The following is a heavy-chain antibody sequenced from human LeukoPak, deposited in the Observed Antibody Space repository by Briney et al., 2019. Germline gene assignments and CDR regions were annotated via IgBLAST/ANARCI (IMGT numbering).Heavy chain of an antibody. CDR1: GGTFSSYA. CDR2: IIPIFGTA. J-gene: IGHJ3*02. CDR3: ARDLPQYYYDSSGYGAFDI. D-gene: IGHD3-22*01. V-gene: IGHV1-69*13. Sequence: ASVKVSFTASGGTFSSYAISWVRQAPGQGLEWMGGIIPIFGTANYAQKFQGRVTITADESTSTAYMELSSLRSEDTAVYYCARDLPQYYYDSSGYGAFDIWGQGTMVTVSS.